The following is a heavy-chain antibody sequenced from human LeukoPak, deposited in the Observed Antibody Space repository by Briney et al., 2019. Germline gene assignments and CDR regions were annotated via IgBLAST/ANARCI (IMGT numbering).Heavy chain of an antibody. D-gene: IGHD4-17*01. CDR3: ARLDYGDYADY. Sequence: GGSLRLSCAASGFTVSSNYMSWVRQAPGKGLEWVSVIYSGGSTYYADSVKGRFTISRDNSKNTLYLQMNSLRAEDTAVYYCARLDYGDYADYWGQGILVTVSA. CDR1: GFTVSSNY. V-gene: IGHV3-53*01. CDR2: IYSGGST. J-gene: IGHJ4*02.